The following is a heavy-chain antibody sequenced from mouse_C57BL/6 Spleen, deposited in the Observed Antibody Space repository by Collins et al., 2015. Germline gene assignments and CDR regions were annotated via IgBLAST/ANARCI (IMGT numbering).Heavy chain of an antibody. V-gene: IGHV1-80*01. CDR1: GYAFSSYW. CDR3: AVYYRYDVAWFAY. J-gene: IGHJ3*01. D-gene: IGHD2-14*01. CDR2: IYPGDGDT. Sequence: QVQLQQSGAELVRPGSSVKISCKASGYAFSSYWMNWVKQRPGQGLEWIGQIYPGDGDTNYNGKFKGKATLTADKSSSTAYMQLSSLTSEDSAVYFCAVYYRYDVAWFAYWGQGTLVTVSA.